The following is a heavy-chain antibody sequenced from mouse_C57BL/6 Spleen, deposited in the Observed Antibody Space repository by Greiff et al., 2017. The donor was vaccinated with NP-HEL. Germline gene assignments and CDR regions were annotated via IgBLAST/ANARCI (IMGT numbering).Heavy chain of an antibody. CDR1: GFTFSDYG. V-gene: IGHV5-17*01. D-gene: IGHD1-1*01. J-gene: IGHJ4*01. CDR2: ISSGSSTI. Sequence: LVESGGGLVKPGGSLKLSCAASGFTFSDYGMHWVRQAPEKGLEWVAYISSGSSTIYYADTVKGRFTISRDNAKNTLFLQMTSLRSEDTAMYYCARGFITTVVANYYAMDYWGQGTSVTVSS. CDR3: ARGFITTVVANYYAMDY.